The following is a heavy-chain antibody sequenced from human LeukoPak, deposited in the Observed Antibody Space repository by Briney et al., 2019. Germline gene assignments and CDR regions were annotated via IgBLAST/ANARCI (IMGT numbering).Heavy chain of an antibody. CDR3: TSPSNSYGMDV. Sequence: GGSLRLSCAASGFGFSTSWMSWVRQAPGKGLEWVANIKQDGSEKYYVDSVKGRFTISRDNAKNSVYLQMNSLRDEDTAVYYCTSPSNSYGMDVWGQGTTATVSS. CDR1: GFGFSTSW. J-gene: IGHJ6*02. V-gene: IGHV3-7*01. CDR2: IKQDGSEK.